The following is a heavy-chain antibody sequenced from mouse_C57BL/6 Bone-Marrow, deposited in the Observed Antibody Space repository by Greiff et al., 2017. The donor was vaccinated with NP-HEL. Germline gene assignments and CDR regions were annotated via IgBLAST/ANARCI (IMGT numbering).Heavy chain of an antibody. Sequence: DVKLVESGGGLVKPGGSLKLSCAASGFTFSDYGMHWVRQAPEKGLEWVAYISSGSSTLYYADTVKGRFTISRDNAKNTLFLQMTSLRSEDTAMYYCARNYLYAMDYWGQGTSVTVSS. J-gene: IGHJ4*01. D-gene: IGHD5-5*01. CDR3: ARNYLYAMDY. CDR2: ISSGSSTL. V-gene: IGHV5-17*01. CDR1: GFTFSDYG.